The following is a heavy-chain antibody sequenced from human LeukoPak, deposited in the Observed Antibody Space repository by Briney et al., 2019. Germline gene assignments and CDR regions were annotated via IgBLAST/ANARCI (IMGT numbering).Heavy chain of an antibody. CDR2: IYYTGST. D-gene: IGHD6-13*01. J-gene: IGHJ4*02. V-gene: IGHV4-39*01. CDR3: ARGDSSSWYSPHFDY. CDR1: GGSISSSSYY. Sequence: SETLSLTCTVSGGSISSSSYYWGWIRQPPGKGLEWIGSIYYTGSTNYNPSLKSRVTISVDTSKNQFSLKLTSVTAADTAVYYCARGDSSSWYSPHFDYWGQGTLVTVSS.